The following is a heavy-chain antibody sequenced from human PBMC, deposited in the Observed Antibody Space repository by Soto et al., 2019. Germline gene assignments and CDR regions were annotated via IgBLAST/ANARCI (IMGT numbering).Heavy chain of an antibody. J-gene: IGHJ4*02. CDR2: ISGSGGST. CDR1: ELTFSTMP. Sequence: EVQLLESGGGLVQPGGSLRLPLAAPELTFSTMPLSWFPQPPGKGWEWVSAISGSGGSTYYADSVKGRFTISRDNSKNTLYLQMNSLRAEDTAVYYCAKPSAALVLDFDYWGQGTLVTVSS. D-gene: IGHD6-6*01. CDR3: AKPSAALVLDFDY. V-gene: IGHV3-23*01.